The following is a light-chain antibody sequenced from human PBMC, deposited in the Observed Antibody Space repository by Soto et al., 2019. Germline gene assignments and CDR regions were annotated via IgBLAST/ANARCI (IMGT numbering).Light chain of an antibody. CDR3: SSYAGSNKRV. CDR1: SSDVGGYNY. Sequence: QSALTQPPSASGSPGQSVTISCTGTSSDVGGYNYVSWYQQHPGKAPKLMIYEVSKRPSGVPDRFSGSKSGNTASLTVSGLQAEDEADYYCSSYAGSNKRVFGGGTKLPS. J-gene: IGLJ3*02. V-gene: IGLV2-8*01. CDR2: EVS.